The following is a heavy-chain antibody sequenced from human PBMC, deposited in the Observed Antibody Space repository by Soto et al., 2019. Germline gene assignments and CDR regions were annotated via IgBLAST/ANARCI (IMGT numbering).Heavy chain of an antibody. Sequence: QINLKESGPTLVKPTQTLTLTCSFSGFSLTTAGVGVGWVRQSPGEALEWLALIYWDDDERYSPSLKTRLTITTDLSKNLVVLIMTNMAPVDTATYYCAHSRNLITEDAQVGDFDYWGQGTLVTVSS. J-gene: IGHJ4*02. V-gene: IGHV2-5*02. CDR1: GFSLTTAGVG. CDR3: AHSRNLITEDAQVGDFDY. CDR2: IYWDDDE. D-gene: IGHD3-10*01.